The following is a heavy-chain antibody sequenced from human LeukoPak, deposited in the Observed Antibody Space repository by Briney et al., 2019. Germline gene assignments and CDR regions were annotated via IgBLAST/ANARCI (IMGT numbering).Heavy chain of an antibody. CDR3: ARVDYSYGDY. CDR2: ISYSGTT. CDR1: SASITSSPYF. D-gene: IGHD5-18*01. Sequence: PSETLSLTCTVSSASITSSPYFWGWIRQSPGKGLEWIGSISYSGTTYYNPSLKSRVTISVDTSKNQFSLKLSSVTAADTAVYYCARVDYSYGDYWGQGTLVTVSS. V-gene: IGHV4-39*07. J-gene: IGHJ4*02.